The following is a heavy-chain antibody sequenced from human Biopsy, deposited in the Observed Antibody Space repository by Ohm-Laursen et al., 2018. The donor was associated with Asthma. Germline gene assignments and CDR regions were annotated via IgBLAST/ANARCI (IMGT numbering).Heavy chain of an antibody. CDR3: ARGGLHYYEYYGMDV. CDR2: ISYDGRNT. V-gene: IGHV3-30*04. J-gene: IGHJ6*02. Sequence: SLRLSCAASGFTFDNYTMHWVRQAPGKGLEWVAIISYDGRNTYYADSVEGRFTISRDNSKNTLFLQLSSLRPEDTAVYYCARGGLHYYEYYGMDVWGQGTTVTVSS. CDR1: GFTFDNYT. D-gene: IGHD2-21*02.